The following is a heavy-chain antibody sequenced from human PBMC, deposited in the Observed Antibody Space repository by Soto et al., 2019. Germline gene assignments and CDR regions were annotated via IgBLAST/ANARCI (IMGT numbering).Heavy chain of an antibody. CDR3: ARESGTVTNDY. CDR1: GGSFSGYY. D-gene: IGHD4-17*01. V-gene: IGHV4-34*01. J-gene: IGHJ4*02. Sequence: SETLSLTCAVYGGSFSGYYWSWIRQPPGKGLEWIGEINHSGSTNYNPSLKSRVTISVDTSKNQFSLKLSSVTAADTAVYYCARESGTVTNDYWGQGTLVT. CDR2: INHSGST.